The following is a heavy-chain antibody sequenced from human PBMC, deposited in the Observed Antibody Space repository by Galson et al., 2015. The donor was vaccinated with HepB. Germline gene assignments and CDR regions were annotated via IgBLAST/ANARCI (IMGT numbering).Heavy chain of an antibody. J-gene: IGHJ6*02. Sequence: SLRLSCAASGFTFSTYSMHWVRQAPGKGLEWVAFLSHDGNNENYADSLKGRFTVSRDNSKNSLDLQMNSLRTEDTAVYYCAREGGPPSYAGVGLDVWGQGTTVTVS. CDR3: AREGGPPSYAGVGLDV. V-gene: IGHV3-30*04. D-gene: IGHD2-8*01. CDR1: GFTFSTYS. CDR2: LSHDGNNE.